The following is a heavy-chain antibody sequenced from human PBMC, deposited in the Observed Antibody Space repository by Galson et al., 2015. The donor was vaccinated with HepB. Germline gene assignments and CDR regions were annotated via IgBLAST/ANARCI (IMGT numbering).Heavy chain of an antibody. CDR1: GFTFSSYA. CDR3: ARNQFWGIAAAGRIQH. CDR2: ISYDGSNK. J-gene: IGHJ1*01. D-gene: IGHD6-13*01. Sequence: SLRLSCAASGFTFSSYAMHWVRQAPGKGLEWVAVISYDGSNKCYADSVKGRFTISRDNSKNTLYLQMNCLRAEDTAVYYCARNQFWGIAAAGRIQHWGQGTLVTVSS. V-gene: IGHV3-30*04.